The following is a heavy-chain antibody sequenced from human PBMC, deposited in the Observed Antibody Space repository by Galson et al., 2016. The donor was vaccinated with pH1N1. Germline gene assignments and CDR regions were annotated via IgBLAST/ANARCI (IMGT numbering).Heavy chain of an antibody. CDR1: GYRFSSSW. CDR3: ARQNDYGDYRGDAFDI. V-gene: IGHV5-51*01. D-gene: IGHD4-17*01. Sequence: QSGAEVKKPGESLKISCKGSGYRFSSSWIGWVRQMPGKGLEWMGIIHLGGSHIRYSPSFQGQVTTSADKSINIVSLQWSSLKASDTAMYYWARQNDYGDYRGDAFDIWGQGTMVTVSS. CDR2: IHLGGSHI. J-gene: IGHJ3*02.